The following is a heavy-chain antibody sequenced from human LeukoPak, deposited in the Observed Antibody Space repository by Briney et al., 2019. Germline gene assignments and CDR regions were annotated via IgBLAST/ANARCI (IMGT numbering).Heavy chain of an antibody. V-gene: IGHV3-7*03. CDR2: IKQDGEEN. J-gene: IGHJ1*01. CDR3: AKDMEGLRYFDWPPSFQH. Sequence: GGPLRLSCAASGFTFSRFWMSWVRQAPGKGLEWVANIKQDGEENFYVDSVKGRFTISRDNAKNSLYLQMNSLRAEDTALYYCAKDMEGLRYFDWPPSFQHWGQGTLVTVSS. CDR1: GFTFSRFW. D-gene: IGHD3-9*01.